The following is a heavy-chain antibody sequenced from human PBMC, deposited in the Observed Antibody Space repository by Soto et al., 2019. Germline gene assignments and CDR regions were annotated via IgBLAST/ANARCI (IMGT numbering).Heavy chain of an antibody. CDR1: GFSFSSYA. Sequence: QVQLVESGGGVVQPGTSLRLSCAASGFSFSSYAMHWVRQAPGKGLEWVAALWYDGSNLNYAQSVKGRFTISRDNSKSTVYLQMNSLKVEDTAVYYCAREINDFWSGDLYWGQGTVGTVSS. D-gene: IGHD3-3*01. CDR2: LWYDGSNL. CDR3: AREINDFWSGDLY. J-gene: IGHJ4*02. V-gene: IGHV3-33*01.